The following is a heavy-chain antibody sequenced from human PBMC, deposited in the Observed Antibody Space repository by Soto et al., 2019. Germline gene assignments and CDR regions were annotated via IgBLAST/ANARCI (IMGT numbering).Heavy chain of an antibody. CDR3: ASASGYSSGWYGVGY. Sequence: ASVKVSCKASGGTFSSYAISWVRQAPGQGLEWMGGIIPIFGTANYAQKFQGRVTITADESTSTAYMELSSLRSEDTAVYYCASASGYSSGWYGVGYWGQGTLVTVSS. J-gene: IGHJ4*02. V-gene: IGHV1-69*13. CDR2: IIPIFGTA. CDR1: GGTFSSYA. D-gene: IGHD6-19*01.